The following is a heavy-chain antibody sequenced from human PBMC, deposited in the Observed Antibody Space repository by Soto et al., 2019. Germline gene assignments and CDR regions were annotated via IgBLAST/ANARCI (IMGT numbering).Heavy chain of an antibody. Sequence: SVAGGTISGSYWNCIRTKPGKGLEWIGYIYSSGGTNYNPSLKSRVTISVDTSKNQFSLKLSSVTAADTAVYYCAREHEVVVPAAIKGARWFAPWGQVPLGPGTS. CDR2: IYSSGGT. V-gene: IGHV4-59*13. CDR1: GGTISGSY. CDR3: AREHEVVVPAAIKGARWFAP. D-gene: IGHD2-2*02. J-gene: IGHJ5*02.